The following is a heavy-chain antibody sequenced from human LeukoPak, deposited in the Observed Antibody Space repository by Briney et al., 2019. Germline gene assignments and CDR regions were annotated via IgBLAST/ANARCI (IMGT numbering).Heavy chain of an antibody. CDR2: INPNSGGT. D-gene: IGHD5-12*01. Sequence: GASVTLSFTCSGYTFTVYYMYWGRHRPAQGLGREGWINPNSGGTNYAQKFQGRVTMTRDTSISTAYMELSRLRSDDTAVYYCARTVATIRWFDLWGQGTLVTVSS. J-gene: IGHJ5*02. V-gene: IGHV1-2*02. CDR3: ARTVATIRWFDL. CDR1: GYTFTVYY.